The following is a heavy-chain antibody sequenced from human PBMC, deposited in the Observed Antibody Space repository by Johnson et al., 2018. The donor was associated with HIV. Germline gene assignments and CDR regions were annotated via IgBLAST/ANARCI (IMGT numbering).Heavy chain of an antibody. V-gene: IGHV3-33*01. CDR2: IWYDGSNK. CDR1: GFTFSSYG. Sequence: VQLVESGGGVVQPGRSLRLSCAAFGFTFSSYGIHWVRQAPGKGLEWVAVIWYDGSNKYYADSVKGRFTISRDNSKNTLYLQMKSLRVEDTAVYYCARSPESGARLWVAFDIWGHATMVTVSS. J-gene: IGHJ3*02. D-gene: IGHD1-26*01. CDR3: ARSPESGARLWVAFDI.